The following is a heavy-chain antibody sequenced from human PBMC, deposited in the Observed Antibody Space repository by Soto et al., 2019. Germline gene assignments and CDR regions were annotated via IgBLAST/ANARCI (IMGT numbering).Heavy chain of an antibody. CDR3: ARSAGDQVWWLRDYYYGMDV. Sequence: QVQLVESGGGVVQPGRSLRLSCAASGFTFSSYGMHWVRQAPGKGLEWVAVIWYDGSNKYYADSVKGRFTISRDNSKNTLYLQMNSLRAEDTAVYYCARSAGDQVWWLRDYYYGMDVWGQGTTVTVSS. CDR2: IWYDGSNK. V-gene: IGHV3-33*01. D-gene: IGHD5-12*01. CDR1: GFTFSSYG. J-gene: IGHJ6*02.